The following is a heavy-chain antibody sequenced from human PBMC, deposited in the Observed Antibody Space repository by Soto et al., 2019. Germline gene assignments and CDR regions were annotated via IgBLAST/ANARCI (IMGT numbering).Heavy chain of an antibody. CDR1: GGTFSSYT. V-gene: IGHV1-69*02. CDR2: IIPILGIA. J-gene: IGHJ6*02. Sequence: SVKVSCKASGGTFSSYTISWVRQAPGQGLEWMGRIIPILGIANYAQKFQGRVTITADKSTSTAYMELSSLRSEDTAVYYCARGTLWDDILTGYSDDYYYYGMDVWGQ. D-gene: IGHD3-9*01. CDR3: ARGTLWDDILTGYSDDYYYYGMDV.